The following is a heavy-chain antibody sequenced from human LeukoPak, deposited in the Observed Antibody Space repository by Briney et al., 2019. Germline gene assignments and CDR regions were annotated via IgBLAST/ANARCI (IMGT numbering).Heavy chain of an antibody. CDR1: GFTFSSYA. Sequence: GSLRLSCAASGFTFSSYAMHWVRQAPGKGLEWVAVISYDGSNKYYADSVKGRFTISRDNSKNTLYLQMNSLRAEDTAVYYCARVGGYSYGYGAFDIWGQGTMVTVSS. V-gene: IGHV3-30-3*01. CDR2: ISYDGSNK. J-gene: IGHJ3*02. D-gene: IGHD5-18*01. CDR3: ARVGGYSYGYGAFDI.